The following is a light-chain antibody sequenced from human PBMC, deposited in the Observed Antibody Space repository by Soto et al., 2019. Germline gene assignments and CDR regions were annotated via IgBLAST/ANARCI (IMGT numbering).Light chain of an antibody. CDR3: QQSYSTLPIN. Sequence: GDRVTIACRASQSISTYVNWYQHKSGNAPKLLIFAASLLQSGVPSRFSGSGSGTLFTLTISSLQPEDFAPYYCQQSYSTLPINFGQGT. CDR1: QSISTY. CDR2: AAS. V-gene: IGKV1-39*01. J-gene: IGKJ5*01.